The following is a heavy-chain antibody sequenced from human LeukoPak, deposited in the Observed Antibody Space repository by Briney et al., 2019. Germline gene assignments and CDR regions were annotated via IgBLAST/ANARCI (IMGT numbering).Heavy chain of an antibody. D-gene: IGHD6-13*01. CDR2: IKHTGGNK. V-gene: IGHV4-34*01. Sequence: SETLSLTCAVYGGSFSGYFWSWIRQPPGKGLEWIGEIKHTGGNKNYNPSLKSRVTMSVDTSKNQLSLKVISVTAADTAVYYCARGVIAAGGNDFDYWGQGTLVTVSS. J-gene: IGHJ4*02. CDR3: ARGVIAAGGNDFDY. CDR1: GGSFSGYF.